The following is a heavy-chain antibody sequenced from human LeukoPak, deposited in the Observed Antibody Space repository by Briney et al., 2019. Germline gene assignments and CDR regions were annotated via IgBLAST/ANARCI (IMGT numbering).Heavy chain of an antibody. CDR1: GFTFSSYA. J-gene: IGHJ4*02. Sequence: PGGSLRLSCAASGFTFSSYAMSWVRQAPGKGLEWVSVISGSDGNTFYADSVKGRFTISRDNSKNTLFLQMNSLRADDTAVYFCARLSDYWGQGTLVTVSS. D-gene: IGHD2-15*01. CDR3: ARLSDY. V-gene: IGHV3-23*01. CDR2: ISGSDGNT.